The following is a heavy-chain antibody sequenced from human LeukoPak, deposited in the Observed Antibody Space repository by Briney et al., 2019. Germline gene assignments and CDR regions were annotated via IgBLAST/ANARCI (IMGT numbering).Heavy chain of an antibody. CDR3: ARGVGSSWFAD. V-gene: IGHV1-2*02. J-gene: IGHJ5*02. CDR2: INPNSAAT. Sequence: ASVKVSCKASGYTFTANYIHWVRHAPGQGLEWMGWINPNSAATSYAQNFEGRVTMTRDTSMTTHYMELSRLTSDDTAVYYCARGVGSSWFADWGQGTLVTVSS. D-gene: IGHD6-13*01. CDR1: GYTFTANY.